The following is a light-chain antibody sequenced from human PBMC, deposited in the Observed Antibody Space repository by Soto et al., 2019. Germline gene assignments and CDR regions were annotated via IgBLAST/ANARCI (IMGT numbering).Light chain of an antibody. CDR2: DVS. CDR1: SSDVGGYNY. Sequence: QSALTQPASVSGSPGQSITISCTGTSSDVGGYNYVSWYQHHPGTAPKLIIFDVSYRPSGVSNRFSGSKSDNTASLTISGLQAEDEADYYCSSFTSSSTLVFGGGTKLTVL. CDR3: SSFTSSSTLV. V-gene: IGLV2-14*03. J-gene: IGLJ2*01.